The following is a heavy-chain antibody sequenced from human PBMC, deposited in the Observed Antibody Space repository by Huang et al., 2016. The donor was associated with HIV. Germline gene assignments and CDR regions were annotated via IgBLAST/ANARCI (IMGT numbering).Heavy chain of an antibody. CDR2: RIPRVGTR. D-gene: IGHD3-16*01. CDR3: AKRGGAWGSPYAFDL. V-gene: IGHV1-69*13. J-gene: IGHJ3*01. CDR1: GGSFNNFG. Sequence: QVQLVQSGAEVRKPGSSVKVSCRASGGSFNNFGINWVRQAPGKGLEWMGGRIPRVGTRNDAERFKDRVTITADGTTGVVHLEVTSLRSDDTAVDFCAKRGGAWGSPYAFDLWGPGTMVTVSS.